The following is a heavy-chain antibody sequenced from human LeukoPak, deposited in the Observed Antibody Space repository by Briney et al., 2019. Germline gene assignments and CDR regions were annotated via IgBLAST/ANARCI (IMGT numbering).Heavy chain of an antibody. CDR2: IYYSGST. D-gene: IGHD2-8*01. Sequence: PSETLSLTCTVSGGSISSYYWSWIRQPPGKGLEWIGYIYYSGSTNYNPSLKSRVTISVDTSKNQFSLKLSSVTAADTAVYYCARGVEGVKSRGLFDYWGQGTLVTVSS. CDR1: GGSISSYY. CDR3: ARGVEGVKSRGLFDY. V-gene: IGHV4-59*01. J-gene: IGHJ4*02.